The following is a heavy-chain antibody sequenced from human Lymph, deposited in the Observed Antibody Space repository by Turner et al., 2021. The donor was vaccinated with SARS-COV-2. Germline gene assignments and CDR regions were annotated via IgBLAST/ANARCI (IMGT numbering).Heavy chain of an antibody. J-gene: IGHJ6*02. V-gene: IGHV3-30*18. D-gene: IGHD3-3*01. CDR1: GFTFSSYG. Sequence: QVQLVASGGGVVQPGRSRCLSCAASGFTFSSYGMHWVRQAPGKGLEWVAVISYDGSNKYYADSVKGRFTISRDNSKNTLYLQMNSLRAEDTAVYYCAKVRSIFGVVIGGMDVWGQGTTVTVSS. CDR2: ISYDGSNK. CDR3: AKVRSIFGVVIGGMDV.